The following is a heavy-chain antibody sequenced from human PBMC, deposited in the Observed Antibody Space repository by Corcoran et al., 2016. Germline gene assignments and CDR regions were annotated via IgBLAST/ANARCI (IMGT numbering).Heavy chain of an antibody. CDR1: GGSFSGYY. V-gene: IGHV4-34*01. CDR3: ARGRVFYYGMDV. J-gene: IGHJ6*02. CDR2: INHSGST. D-gene: IGHD3-10*01. Sequence: QVQLQQWGAGLLKPSETLYLTCVVYGGSFSGYYWSWIRQPPGKGLEWIGEINHSGSTNYNPSLKSRVTISVDTSKNQFSLKLSSVTAADTAVYYCARGRVFYYGMDVWGQGTTVTVSS.